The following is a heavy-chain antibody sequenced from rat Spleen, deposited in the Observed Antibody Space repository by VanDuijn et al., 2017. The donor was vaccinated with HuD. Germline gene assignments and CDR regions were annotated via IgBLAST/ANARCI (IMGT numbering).Heavy chain of an antibody. V-gene: IGHV3-1*01. CDR3: ASYRGSLQWPFDY. D-gene: IGHD1-1*01. CDR2: ISYSGST. CDR1: DYSITSNY. J-gene: IGHJ2*01. Sequence: DVQLQESGPDLVKPSQSLSLTCSVTDYSITSNYWDWIRKFPGNKMEWIGHISYSGSTSYNPSLKSRISITRATSKNQFFLQLNSVTTEDTATYYCASYRGSLQWPFDYWGQGVMVTVSS.